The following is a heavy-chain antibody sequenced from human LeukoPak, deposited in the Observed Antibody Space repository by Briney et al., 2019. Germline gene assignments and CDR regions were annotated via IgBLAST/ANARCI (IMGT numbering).Heavy chain of an antibody. V-gene: IGHV3-74*01. D-gene: IGHD3-10*01. CDR3: ARKAVRGVIDY. CDR1: GFTFSSYW. J-gene: IGHJ4*02. CDR2: INSDGSST. Sequence: GGSLRLSCAASGFTFSSYWMHWVRQAPGKGLVWVSRINSDGSSTSYADSVKGRFTISRDNAKNTLYLQMNSLRAEDTVVYYCARKAVRGVIDYWGQGTLVTVSS.